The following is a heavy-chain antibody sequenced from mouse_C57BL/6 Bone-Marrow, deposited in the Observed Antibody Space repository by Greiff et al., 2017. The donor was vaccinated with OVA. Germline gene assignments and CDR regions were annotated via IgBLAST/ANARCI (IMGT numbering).Heavy chain of an antibody. J-gene: IGHJ1*03. CDR1: GFNIKDDY. V-gene: IGHV14-4*01. CDR2: IDPENGDT. CDR3: TTFYYYGSSPMRYFEV. Sequence: EVQLQQSGAELVRPGASVKLSCTASGFNIKDDYMHWVKQRPEQGLEWIGWIDPENGDTEYASKFQGKATITADTSSNTAYLQLSSLTSEDTAVYYCTTFYYYGSSPMRYFEVWGTGTTVTVSS. D-gene: IGHD1-1*01.